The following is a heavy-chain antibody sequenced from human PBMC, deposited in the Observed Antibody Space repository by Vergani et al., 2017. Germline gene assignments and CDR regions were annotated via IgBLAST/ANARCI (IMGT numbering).Heavy chain of an antibody. J-gene: IGHJ4*02. D-gene: IGHD3-10*01. V-gene: IGHV3-7*01. Sequence: EVQLVESGGGLVQPGGSLRLSCAASGFTFSSYSMNWVRQAPGKGLEWVANIKQDGSEKYYVDSVKGRFTISRDNAKNSLYLQMNSLRAEDTAVYYCARDSWEIRFGELFKFDYWGQGTLVTVSS. CDR1: GFTFSSYS. CDR3: ARDSWEIRFGELFKFDY. CDR2: IKQDGSEK.